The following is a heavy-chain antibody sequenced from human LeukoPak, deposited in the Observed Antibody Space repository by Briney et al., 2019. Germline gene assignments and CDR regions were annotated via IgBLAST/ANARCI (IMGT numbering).Heavy chain of an antibody. J-gene: IGHJ4*02. V-gene: IGHV4-39*07. CDR1: GGSISSSSYY. CDR2: IYYSGST. CDR3: ARSIGYDSGWYAVDY. D-gene: IGHD6-19*01. Sequence: SETLSLTCTVSGGSISSSSYYWGWIRQPPGKGLEWIGSIYYSGSTYYNPSLKSRVTISVDTSKSQFSLKLGSVTAADTAVYYCARSIGYDSGWYAVDYWGQGTLVTVSS.